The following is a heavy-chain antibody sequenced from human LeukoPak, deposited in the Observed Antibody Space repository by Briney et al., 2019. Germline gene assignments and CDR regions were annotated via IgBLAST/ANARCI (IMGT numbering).Heavy chain of an antibody. J-gene: IGHJ6*03. Sequence: ASVKFSCKASGYTFTSYDLNWVRQATGQGLEWMGWMNPNSGNTGYAQKFQGRVTMTRNTSISTAYMELSSLRSEDTAVYYCARGRIVYYYMDVWGKGTTVTISS. CDR2: MNPNSGNT. CDR3: ARGRIVYYYMDV. D-gene: IGHD3-16*02. CDR1: GYTFTSYD. V-gene: IGHV1-8*01.